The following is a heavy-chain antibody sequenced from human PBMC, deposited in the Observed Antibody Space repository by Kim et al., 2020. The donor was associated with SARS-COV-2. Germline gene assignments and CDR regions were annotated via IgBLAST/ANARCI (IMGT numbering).Heavy chain of an antibody. CDR2: GNT. Sequence: GNTNYAQKLQGRVTMTTDTSTSTAYMELRSLRSDDTAVYYCARYSSHFDYWGQGTLVTVSS. CDR3: ARYSSHFDY. J-gene: IGHJ4*02. D-gene: IGHD6-13*01. V-gene: IGHV1-18*01.